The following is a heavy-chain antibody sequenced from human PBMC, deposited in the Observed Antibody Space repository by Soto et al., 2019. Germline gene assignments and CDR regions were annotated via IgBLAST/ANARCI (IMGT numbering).Heavy chain of an antibody. Sequence: GGSLRLSCAASGFTFSSYAMHWVRQAPGKGLEWVAVISYDGSNKYYADSVKGRFTISRDNSKNTLYLQMNSLRAEDTAVYYCAGPTTVIDYWGQGTLVTVSS. J-gene: IGHJ4*02. V-gene: IGHV3-30-3*01. CDR3: AGPTTVIDY. CDR1: GFTFSSYA. D-gene: IGHD4-4*01. CDR2: ISYDGSNK.